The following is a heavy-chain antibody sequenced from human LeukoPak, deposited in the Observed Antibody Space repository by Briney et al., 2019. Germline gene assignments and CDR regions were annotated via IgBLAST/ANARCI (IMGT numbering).Heavy chain of an antibody. CDR2: IKSDGST. CDR1: GFTFSTYW. CDR3: ARAPSEIGGYYPEYFRH. J-gene: IGHJ1*01. V-gene: IGHV3-74*01. D-gene: IGHD3-22*01. Sequence: GGSLRLSCAASGFTFSTYWMHWVRQAPGKGQVWVSRIKSDGSTNYADSVKGRFTISRDNAKNTVSLQMNSLRPEDTGVYYCARAPSEIGGYYPEYFRHWGQGTLVTVSS.